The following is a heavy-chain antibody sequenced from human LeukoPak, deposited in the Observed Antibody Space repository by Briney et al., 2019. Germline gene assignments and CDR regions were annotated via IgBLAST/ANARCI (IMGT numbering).Heavy chain of an antibody. CDR1: GYSFSSYW. J-gene: IGHJ5*02. D-gene: IGHD6-19*01. CDR3: ARLLPRPGIAVAGYREPWFDP. CDR2: IYPGDSDT. Sequence: RGESLKISCKGSGYSFSSYWIGWVRRMPGKGLDWMGIIYPGDSDTRYSPSFQGQVTISADKSISTACLQWSSLKASDTAMYYCARLLPRPGIAVAGYREPWFDPWGQGTLVTVSS. V-gene: IGHV5-51*01.